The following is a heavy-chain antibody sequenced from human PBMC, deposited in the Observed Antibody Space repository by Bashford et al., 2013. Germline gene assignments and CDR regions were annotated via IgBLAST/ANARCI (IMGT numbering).Heavy chain of an antibody. CDR2: ISSSSTTM. D-gene: IGHD2-2*01. Sequence: VRQAPGKGLEWVSYISSSSTTMNYADSVRGRFTISRDSAKNTLFMQMNSLRAEDTATYYCAKRPDLLPFEFWGQGTLVTVSS. CDR3: AKRPDLLPFEF. J-gene: IGHJ4*02. V-gene: IGHV3-48*03.